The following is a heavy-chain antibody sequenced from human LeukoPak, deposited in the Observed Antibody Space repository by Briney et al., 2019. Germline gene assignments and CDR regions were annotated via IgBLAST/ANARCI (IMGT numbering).Heavy chain of an antibody. CDR2: ISSSSSYI. CDR3: AREKLELSFDY. D-gene: IGHD1-7*01. V-gene: IGHV3-21*01. Sequence: GGSLRLSCAASGFTFSSYSMNWVRQAPGKGLEWVSSISSSSSYIYYADSVKGRFTISRDNAKNSLYLQMDSLRAEDTAVYYCAREKLELSFDYWGQGTLVTVSS. CDR1: GFTFSSYS. J-gene: IGHJ4*02.